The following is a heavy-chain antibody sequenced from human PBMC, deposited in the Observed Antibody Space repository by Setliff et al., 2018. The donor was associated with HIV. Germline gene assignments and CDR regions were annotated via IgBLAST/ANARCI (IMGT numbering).Heavy chain of an antibody. CDR1: GFRFSDYW. V-gene: IGHV3-7*03. Sequence: GGSLRLSCGASGFRFSDYWMTWVRQAPGRGLESVANIKQDGSEKYYVDSVKGRFTISRDNGKNSLYLQMNSLRAEDTAVYYCARYARVPQFWGQGTLVTVSS. CDR2: IKQDGSEK. J-gene: IGHJ4*02. CDR3: ARYARVPQF. D-gene: IGHD1-1*01.